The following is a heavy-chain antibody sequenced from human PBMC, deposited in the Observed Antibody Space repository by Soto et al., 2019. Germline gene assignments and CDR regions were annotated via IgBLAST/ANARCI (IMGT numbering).Heavy chain of an antibody. V-gene: IGHV3-23*01. Sequence: EVQVFESGGGLVQPGVSLRLSCAGSGFTFSNYAMSWVRQAPGKGLELVSTISGRGDNIDYVDSVKGWVTISIDNSKNTLSLQMNSLRAEDTALYYCAQDPLTVTPYFDYWGQGTLVTVSS. CDR3: AQDPLTVTPYFDY. CDR1: GFTFSNYA. D-gene: IGHD4-17*01. CDR2: ISGRGDNI. J-gene: IGHJ4*02.